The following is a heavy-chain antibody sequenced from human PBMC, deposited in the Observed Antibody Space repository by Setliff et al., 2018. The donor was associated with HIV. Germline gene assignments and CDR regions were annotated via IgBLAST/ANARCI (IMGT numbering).Heavy chain of an antibody. CDR3: AFSLSVYKYDSNDYNGDAFDV. V-gene: IGHV3-49*04. J-gene: IGHJ3*01. D-gene: IGHD3-22*01. CDR1: GLTLGDYA. CDR2: IRSKTYGGTT. Sequence: GGSLRLSCTASGLTLGDYAMSWVRQAPGKGLEWVGFIRSKTYGGTTEYAASVKGRFTISRDDSKRIAYLQMNSLKIEDTAVYYCAFSLSVYKYDSNDYNGDAFDVWGPGTVVTVSS.